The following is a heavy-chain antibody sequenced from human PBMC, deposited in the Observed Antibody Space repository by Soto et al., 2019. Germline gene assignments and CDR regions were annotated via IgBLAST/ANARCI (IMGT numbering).Heavy chain of an antibody. V-gene: IGHV1-69*08. Sequence: GASVKVSCKASGGTFSSYTISWVRQAPGQGLEWMGRIIPINGNTNYAQKLQGRVTITTDKSTSTAYMELRSLRSDDTAVYYCARDYFVELLGNWFDPWGQGTLVTVSS. CDR1: GGTFSSYT. J-gene: IGHJ5*02. CDR3: ARDYFVELLGNWFDP. D-gene: IGHD1-7*01. CDR2: IIPINGNT.